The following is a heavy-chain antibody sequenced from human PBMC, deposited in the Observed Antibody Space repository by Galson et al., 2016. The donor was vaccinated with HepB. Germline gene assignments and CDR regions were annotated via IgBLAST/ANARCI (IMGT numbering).Heavy chain of an antibody. D-gene: IGHD3-10*01. CDR3: ARLRPYGSGSYWGYYFDY. J-gene: IGHJ4*02. V-gene: IGHV4-39*01. Sequence: SETLSLTCTVSGGSITTGVFYWAWIRQPPGKGLEWIGNIYYGWNTYYNPSLTSRVTVSVDTSKNQFSLRLASVTAADTAVYYCARLRPYGSGSYWGYYFDYWGQGILATVSS. CDR2: IYYGWNT. CDR1: GGSITTGVFY.